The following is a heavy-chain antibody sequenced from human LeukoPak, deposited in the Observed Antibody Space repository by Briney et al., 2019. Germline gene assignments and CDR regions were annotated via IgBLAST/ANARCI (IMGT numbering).Heavy chain of an antibody. CDR3: ARRLWWFDY. D-gene: IGHD4/OR15-4a*01. V-gene: IGHV3-23*01. J-gene: IGHJ4*02. CDR1: GFTFSNYD. CDR2: FSGSGNSA. Sequence: GGSLRLSCGASGFTFSNYDMSWVRQAPGKGLEWVAGFSGSGNSAHYADSVKGRFTISRDDSKSTLSLHMNSLGAEDTAVYYCARRLWWFDYWGQGTLVTVSS.